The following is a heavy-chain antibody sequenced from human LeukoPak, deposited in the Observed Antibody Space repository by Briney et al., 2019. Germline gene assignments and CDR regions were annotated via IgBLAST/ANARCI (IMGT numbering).Heavy chain of an antibody. D-gene: IGHD6-19*01. Sequence: SETLSLTCTVSGGSISSGSYYWSWIRQPAGKGLEWIGRIYTSGSTNYNPSLKSRVTISVDTSKNKFSLKLSSVTAADTAVYYCARLYSSRTPRTGGFDYWGQGTLVTVSS. V-gene: IGHV4-61*02. CDR3: ARLYSSRTPRTGGFDY. J-gene: IGHJ4*02. CDR1: GGSISSGSYY. CDR2: IYTSGST.